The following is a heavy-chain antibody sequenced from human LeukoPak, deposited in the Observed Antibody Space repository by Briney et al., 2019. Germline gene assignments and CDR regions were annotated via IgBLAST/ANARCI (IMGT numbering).Heavy chain of an antibody. CDR3: ARVLDWGLYFDY. CDR2: ISYDGSNK. J-gene: IGHJ4*02. CDR1: GFTFSSYA. V-gene: IGHV3-30-3*01. D-gene: IGHD7-27*01. Sequence: GGSLRLSCAASGFTFSSYAMHWVRQAPGKGLEWVAVISYDGSNKYYADSVKGRFTISRDNSKNTLYLQMNSLRAEDTAVYYCARVLDWGLYFDYWGQGTLVTVSS.